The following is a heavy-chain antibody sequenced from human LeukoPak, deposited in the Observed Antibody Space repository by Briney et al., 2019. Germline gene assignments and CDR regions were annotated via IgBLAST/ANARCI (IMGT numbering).Heavy chain of an antibody. J-gene: IGHJ3*02. V-gene: IGHV1-46*01. Sequence: ASVKVSCKASGYTFTSYYMHWVRQAPGQGLEWMGLINPSGGSTSYAQKFQGRVTMTRETSTSTVYMELSSLRSEDTAVYYCARDFYCSGGSCYDVFDIWGQGTMVTVSS. CDR1: GYTFTSYY. CDR3: ARDFYCSGGSCYDVFDI. D-gene: IGHD2-15*01. CDR2: INPSGGST.